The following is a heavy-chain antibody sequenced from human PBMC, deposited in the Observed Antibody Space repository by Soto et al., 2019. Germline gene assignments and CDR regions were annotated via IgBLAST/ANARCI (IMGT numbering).Heavy chain of an antibody. V-gene: IGHV1-69*02. Sequence: QVQLVQSGTEVKEPGSSVKVSCKASGGTFRNYPINWVRQAPGQGLEWMGSIFPLTDIPDYAQNFQARLTIRAHKSTSTAYMELSSLTSDDTAMYFGARGPLVVLNYFESWGQGTLVTVSS. J-gene: IGHJ4*02. CDR3: ARGPLVVLNYFES. CDR1: GGTFRNYP. CDR2: IFPLTDIP.